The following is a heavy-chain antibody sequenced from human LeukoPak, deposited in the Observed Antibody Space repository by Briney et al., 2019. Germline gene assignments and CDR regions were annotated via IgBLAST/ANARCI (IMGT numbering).Heavy chain of an antibody. CDR2: ISGSGGST. D-gene: IGHD2-2*01. Sequence: GGSLRLSCAASGFTFSSYAMSWVRQAPGKGLEWVSAISGSGGSTYYADSVKGRFTISRDNSKNTLYLQMNSLRAEDTAVYYCAKGTRSSTSCYGGYWGQGTLVTASS. J-gene: IGHJ4*02. CDR1: GFTFSSYA. V-gene: IGHV3-23*01. CDR3: AKGTRSSTSCYGGY.